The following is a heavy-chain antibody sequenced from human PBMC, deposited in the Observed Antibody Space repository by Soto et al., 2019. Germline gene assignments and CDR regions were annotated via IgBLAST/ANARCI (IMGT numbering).Heavy chain of an antibody. CDR2: IYWNDDK. D-gene: IGHD3-10*01. CDR1: GFSLSTSGVG. CDR3: AHRMPVLWCGESEYFQL. J-gene: IGHJ1*01. Sequence: SGPTLVNPTQTLTLTCTFSGFSLSTSGVGVGWIRQPPGKALEWLALIYWNDDKRYSPSLKSRLTITKDTSKNQVVLTITNMDPVDTATYYCAHRMPVLWCGESEYFQLWGLGTLVTVAS. V-gene: IGHV2-5*01.